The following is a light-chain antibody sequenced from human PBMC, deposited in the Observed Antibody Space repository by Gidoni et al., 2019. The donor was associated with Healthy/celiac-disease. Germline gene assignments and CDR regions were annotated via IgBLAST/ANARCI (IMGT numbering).Light chain of an antibody. CDR1: SSDVGGYNY. CDR3: SSYTSSSTVV. V-gene: IGLV2-14*01. CDR2: EVS. Sequence: QSALTQPASVSGSPAQSITISCTGTSSDVGGYNYVSWYQQHPGKAPKLMIYEVSNRPSGVSNRFSGSKSGNTASLTISGLQAEDEADYYCSSYTSSSTVVFGTGTKVTVL. J-gene: IGLJ1*01.